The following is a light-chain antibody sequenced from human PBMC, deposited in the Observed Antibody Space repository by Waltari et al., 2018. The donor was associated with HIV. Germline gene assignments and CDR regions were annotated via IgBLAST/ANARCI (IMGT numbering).Light chain of an antibody. CDR3: QQYATSSYT. CDR1: QSVSRGH. J-gene: IGKJ2*01. V-gene: IGKV3-20*01. Sequence: EIVLTQSPGTLSLSPGERATLSCSASQSVSRGHLAWYQQRPGQAPRLLVYGASSRATGIPERFSGSGSGTDFTLTVSSLEPEDVAVYYCQQYATSSYTFGQGTKLEIK. CDR2: GAS.